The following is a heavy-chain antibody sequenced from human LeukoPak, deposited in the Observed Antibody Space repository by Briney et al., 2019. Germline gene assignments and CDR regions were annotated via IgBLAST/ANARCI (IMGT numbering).Heavy chain of an antibody. CDR1: GFSVSNYY. D-gene: IGHD2-21*02. CDR2: MYTGGGR. V-gene: IGHV3-66*01. J-gene: IGHJ4*02. CDR3: TRGQSYCGADCYSD. Sequence: GGSLRLPCAASGFSVSNYYMSWVRQPPGKGLEWVSVMYTGGGRYYGDSVEGRFTISRDNSKNTVFLQMNSLRVEDTALYYCTRGQSYCGADCYSDWGQGTLVTVST.